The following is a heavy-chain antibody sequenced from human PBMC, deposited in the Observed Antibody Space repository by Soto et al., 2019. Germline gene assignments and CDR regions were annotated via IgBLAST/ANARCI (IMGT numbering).Heavy chain of an antibody. V-gene: IGHV1-58*01. D-gene: IGHD4-17*01. CDR3: AASGYGGNSFDY. J-gene: IGHJ4*02. CDR1: GFTFTSSA. Sequence: SVKVSCKASGFTFTSSAVQWVRQARGQRLEWIGWIVVGSGNTNCAQKFQERVTITRDMSTSTAYMELSSLRSEDTAVYYCAASGYGGNSFDYWGQGTLVTVSS. CDR2: IVVGSGNT.